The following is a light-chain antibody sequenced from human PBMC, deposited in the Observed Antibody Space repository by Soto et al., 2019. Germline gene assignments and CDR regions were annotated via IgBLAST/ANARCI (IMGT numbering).Light chain of an antibody. CDR3: CSYAGSPYV. CDR2: EVS. V-gene: IGLV2-11*01. CDR1: SSVVGGYNY. Sequence: QSALTQPRSVSGSPGQSVTISCTGTSSVVGGYNYVSWYQQYPGKAPKLKIYEVSKRPSRVPDRFSGSKSGNTASLTISGVQAEDEADYYCCSYAGSPYVFGTGTKVTVL. J-gene: IGLJ1*01.